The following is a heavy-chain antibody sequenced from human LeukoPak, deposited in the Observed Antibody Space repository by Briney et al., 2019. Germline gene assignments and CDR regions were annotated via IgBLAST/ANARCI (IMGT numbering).Heavy chain of an antibody. Sequence: SETLSLTCTVSGGSITSYYWSRIRQPPGKGLEWIGYIYYTGTTNYNPSLKSRVTISVDTSKNHFSLKLSSVTAADTAVYYCAREGGYGPFDYWGQGTLVTVSS. D-gene: IGHD5-12*01. J-gene: IGHJ4*02. CDR2: IYYTGTT. V-gene: IGHV4-59*01. CDR1: GGSITSYY. CDR3: AREGGYGPFDY.